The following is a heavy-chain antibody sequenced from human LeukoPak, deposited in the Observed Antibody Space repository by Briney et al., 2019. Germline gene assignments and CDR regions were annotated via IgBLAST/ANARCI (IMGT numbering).Heavy chain of an antibody. J-gene: IGHJ4*02. Sequence: PGGSLRLSCAASGFTVSSNYMSWVRQAPGKGLEWVSVIYSGGSTYYADSVKGRFTISRDNSKNTLYLQMNSLRAEDTAVYYCARLRREQWLAHFDYWGQGTLVTVSS. V-gene: IGHV3-53*01. CDR2: IYSGGST. D-gene: IGHD6-19*01. CDR3: ARLRREQWLAHFDY. CDR1: GFTVSSNY.